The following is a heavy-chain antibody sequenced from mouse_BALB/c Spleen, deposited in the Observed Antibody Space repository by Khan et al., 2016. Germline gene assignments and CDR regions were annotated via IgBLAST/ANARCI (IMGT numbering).Heavy chain of an antibody. J-gene: IGHJ4*01. D-gene: IGHD1-1*01. CDR3: VRNPLYYGSSSYAMDY. CDR1: GFSLTAYG. Sequence: QVQLKQLGPGLVQPSQSLSITYTVSGFSLTAYGVHWVRQSPGKGLEWLGVIWSGGSTDYSAAFISRLSISKDNSKSQVFFKMSSLQTNDTAIYYCVRNPLYYGSSSYAMDYWGQGTSVTVSS. V-gene: IGHV2-2*02. CDR2: IWSGGST.